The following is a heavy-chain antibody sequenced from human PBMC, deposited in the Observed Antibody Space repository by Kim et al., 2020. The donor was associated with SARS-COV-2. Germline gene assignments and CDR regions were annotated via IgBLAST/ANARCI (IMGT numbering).Heavy chain of an antibody. CDR2: IYFSGST. CDR3: AREKRIGLRYFDWTRRYYMDV. V-gene: IGHV4-59*01. J-gene: IGHJ6*03. Sequence: SETLSLTCTVSGGSISSYYWSWIRQPPGKGLEWIGYIYFSGSTNYNPSLKSRVTISVDTSKNQFSLKLSSVTAADTAVYYCAREKRIGLRYFDWTRRYYMDVWGEGTTVTLSS. CDR1: GGSISSYY. D-gene: IGHD3-9*01.